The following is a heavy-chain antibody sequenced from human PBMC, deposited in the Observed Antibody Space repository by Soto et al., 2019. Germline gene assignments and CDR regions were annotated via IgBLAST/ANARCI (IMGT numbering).Heavy chain of an antibody. D-gene: IGHD3-3*01. V-gene: IGHV3-74*01. Sequence: GGSLRLSCAASGFTFSSYWMHWVRQAPGKGLVWVSRINSDGSSTSYADSVKGRFAISRDNAKNTLYLQMNSLRAEDTAVYYCARDRLNYDFWSGYHSYYYGMDVWGQGTTVTVSS. J-gene: IGHJ6*02. CDR1: GFTFSSYW. CDR2: INSDGSST. CDR3: ARDRLNYDFWSGYHSYYYGMDV.